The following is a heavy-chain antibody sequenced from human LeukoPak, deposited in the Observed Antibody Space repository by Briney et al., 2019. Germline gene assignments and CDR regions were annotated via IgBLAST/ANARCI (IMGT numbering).Heavy chain of an antibody. V-gene: IGHV3-33*01. J-gene: IGHJ4*02. CDR3: ARDIDSTGSYWYFDY. D-gene: IGHD3-22*01. CDR2: IQSDGSIE. CDR1: GFTFSYYG. Sequence: PGGSLRLSCAASGFTFSYYGMHWVRQAPGKGLEWVAAIQSDGSIEYYADSVKGRLIISRDNSKNTLFLQMNSLGADDTAVHYCARDIDSTGSYWYFDYWGQGTLVTVSS.